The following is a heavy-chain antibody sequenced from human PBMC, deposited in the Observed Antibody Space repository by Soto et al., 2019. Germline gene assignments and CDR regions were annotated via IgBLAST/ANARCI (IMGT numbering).Heavy chain of an antibody. V-gene: IGHV1-69*01. J-gene: IGHJ2*01. CDR3: ARGRTGSSGYYWWYFDL. Sequence: QVQLVHSGAELKKPGSSVKVSCKASGGTFSSYAISWVRQAPGQGLEGMGGIIPIFGTANYAQRFQGRVTITADESTSTAYMELSSLRSEDTAVYYCARGRTGSSGYYWWYFDLWGRGTLVTVSS. CDR1: GGTFSSYA. CDR2: IIPIFGTA. D-gene: IGHD3-22*01.